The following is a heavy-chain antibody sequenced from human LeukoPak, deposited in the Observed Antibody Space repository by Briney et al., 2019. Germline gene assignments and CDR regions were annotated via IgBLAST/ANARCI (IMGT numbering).Heavy chain of an antibody. J-gene: IGHJ4*02. CDR3: ICSGYFDY. CDR2: MNPNSGNT. D-gene: IGHD3-10*02. CDR1: GYTFTGYY. V-gene: IGHV1-8*03. Sequence: GASVKVSCKASGYTFTGYYMHWVRQAPGQGLEWMGWMNPNSGNTGYAQKFQGRVTITRNTSISTAYMELSSLRSEDTAVYYCICSGYFDYWGQGTLVTVSS.